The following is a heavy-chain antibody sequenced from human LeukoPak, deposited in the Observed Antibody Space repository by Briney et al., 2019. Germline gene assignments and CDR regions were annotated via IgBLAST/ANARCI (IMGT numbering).Heavy chain of an antibody. V-gene: IGHV3-23*01. CDR1: GFTFSNYA. CDR3: AKRVGTTRVFDY. D-gene: IGHD1-26*01. Sequence: AGGSLRLSCAASGFTFSNYAMSWVRQAPGKGLEWVSAISGSGSNTYYVDSVKGRFAISRDNSKNTLYLQMNSLRAEDAAVYFCAKRVGTTRVFDYWGQGTLVTVSS. J-gene: IGHJ4*02. CDR2: ISGSGSNT.